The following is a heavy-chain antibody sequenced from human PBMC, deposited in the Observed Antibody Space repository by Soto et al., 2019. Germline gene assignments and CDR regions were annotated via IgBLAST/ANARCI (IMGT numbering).Heavy chain of an antibody. V-gene: IGHV5-51*01. CDR1: GYSFTSYW. Sequence: GESLKISCNGSGYSFTSYWIGWVRQMPRKGLEWMGIIYPGDSDTRYSPSFQGQVTISADKSISTAYLQWSSLKASDTAMYYCAAHYYDSSGYYYLDYWGQGTLVTVS. J-gene: IGHJ4*02. CDR3: AAHYYDSSGYYYLDY. CDR2: IYPGDSDT. D-gene: IGHD3-22*01.